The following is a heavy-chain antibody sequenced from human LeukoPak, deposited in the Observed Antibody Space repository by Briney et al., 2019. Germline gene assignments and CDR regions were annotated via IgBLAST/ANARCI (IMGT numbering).Heavy chain of an antibody. Sequence: GGSLRLSCAASGFTFSTYGMGWVRQAPGKGPEWVAAISTNGHNAYYPDSVKGRFTTSRDNSENTLYLQMNTLRAEDTAVYYCAKGHTGYFFTIDYWGQGTLVTVSS. CDR1: GFTFSTYG. D-gene: IGHD5-18*01. CDR3: AKGHTGYFFTIDY. CDR2: ISTNGHNA. V-gene: IGHV3-23*01. J-gene: IGHJ4*02.